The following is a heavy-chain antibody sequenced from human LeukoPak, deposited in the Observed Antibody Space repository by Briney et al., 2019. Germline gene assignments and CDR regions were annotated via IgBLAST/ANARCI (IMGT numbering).Heavy chain of an antibody. V-gene: IGHV3-11*01. J-gene: IGHJ6*02. CDR2: ISGVYDNI. Sequence: PGGSLRLSCAASGFTFSDYYMTWIRQAPGRGLEWVSYISGVYDNIYYGDSVKGRFTISRDNAKNSVYLQMSSLRADDTAVYYCARGGPHGMDVWGQGTTVTVSS. D-gene: IGHD3-10*01. CDR3: ARGGPHGMDV. CDR1: GFTFSDYY.